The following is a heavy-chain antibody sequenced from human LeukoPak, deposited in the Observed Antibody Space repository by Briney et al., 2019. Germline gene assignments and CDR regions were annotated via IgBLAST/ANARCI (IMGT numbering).Heavy chain of an antibody. D-gene: IGHD2-2*01. V-gene: IGHV4-31*03. CDR1: GGSISSGGYF. CDR3: ARYCSSTSLKHVDP. J-gene: IGHJ5*02. Sequence: SQTLSLTCTVSGGSISSGGYFWNWTRQHPGKSLERIAYIYYSGSTYYTTSLKSRVAISVDTSKNQFSLKLSSVTAADTAVYYCARYCSSTSLKHVDPWGQGTLVTVSS. CDR2: IYYSGST.